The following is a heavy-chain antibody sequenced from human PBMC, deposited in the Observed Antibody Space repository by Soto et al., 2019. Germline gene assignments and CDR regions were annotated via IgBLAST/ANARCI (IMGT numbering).Heavy chain of an antibody. D-gene: IGHD2-21*01. CDR1: VFTFSSYS. Sequence: EVQLVESGGGLVQPGGSLRLSCAASVFTFSSYSMNWVRQAPGKGLEWVSYISSSSSTIDYADSVKGRFTISRDNAKNSLYLQMNSLRAEDTAVYYCAREGALLNWFDPWGQGTLVTVSS. J-gene: IGHJ5*02. CDR3: AREGALLNWFDP. V-gene: IGHV3-48*01. CDR2: ISSSSSTI.